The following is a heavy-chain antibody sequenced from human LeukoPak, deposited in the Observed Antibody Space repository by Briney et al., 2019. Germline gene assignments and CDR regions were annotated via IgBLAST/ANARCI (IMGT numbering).Heavy chain of an antibody. CDR2: INQGGSDK. Sequence: GGSLRLSCAASGFTFSGHWMSWVRQAPGKGLEWVANINQGGSDKYYVDSVKGRFTISRDNANNLLHLQMNSLRGEDTAVYYCTRDRSRAEDDWGQGTLVTVSS. CDR1: GFTFSGHW. V-gene: IGHV3-7*01. D-gene: IGHD1-14*01. J-gene: IGHJ4*02. CDR3: TRDRSRAEDD.